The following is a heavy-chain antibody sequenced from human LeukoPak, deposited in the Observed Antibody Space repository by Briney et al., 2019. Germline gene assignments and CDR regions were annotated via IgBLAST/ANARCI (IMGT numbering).Heavy chain of an antibody. CDR3: ARAWSGSSWPSDY. Sequence: PGGSLRLSCAASGFTFSSYEMNWVRQAPGKGLEWVSYISSSGSTIHYVDSVKGRFTISRDNAKNSLYLQMNSLRAEDTAVYYCARAWSGSSWPSDYWGQGTLVTVSS. CDR1: GFTFSSYE. CDR2: ISSSGSTI. V-gene: IGHV3-48*03. J-gene: IGHJ4*02. D-gene: IGHD6-13*01.